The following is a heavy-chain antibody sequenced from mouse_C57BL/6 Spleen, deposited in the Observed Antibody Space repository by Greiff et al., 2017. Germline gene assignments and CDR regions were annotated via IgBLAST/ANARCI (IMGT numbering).Heavy chain of an antibody. D-gene: IGHD1-1*01. V-gene: IGHV1-85*01. CDR3: ARYGSNYEWYCDV. J-gene: IGHJ1*03. Sequence: VKLMESGPELVKPGASVKLSCKASGYTFTSYAINWVKQRPGQGLEWIGWISPRDGSTKYNEKFKGKATLTVDTSSSTAYMQLSSLTSEDSAVYYCARYGSNYEWYCDVWGTGTTVTVSS. CDR1: GYTFTSYA. CDR2: ISPRDGST.